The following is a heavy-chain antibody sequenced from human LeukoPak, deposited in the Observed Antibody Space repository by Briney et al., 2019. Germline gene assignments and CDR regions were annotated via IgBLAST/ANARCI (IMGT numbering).Heavy chain of an antibody. CDR2: ISSSSSYI. D-gene: IGHD2-2*01. V-gene: IGHV3-21*01. CDR1: GFTFSSYS. J-gene: IGHJ4*02. CDR3: ASSPPDPASAGYFDY. Sequence: PGGSLRLSCAASGFTFSSYSMNWVRQAPGKGLEWVSSISSSSSYIYYADSVKGRFTISRDNAKNSLYLQMNSLRAEDTAVYYCASSPPDPASAGYFDYWGQGTLVTVSS.